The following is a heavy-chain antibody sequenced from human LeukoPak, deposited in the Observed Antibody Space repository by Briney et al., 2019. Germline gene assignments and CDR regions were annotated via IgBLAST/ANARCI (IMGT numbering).Heavy chain of an antibody. CDR3: ARDSGEYYYDSSGYFDY. D-gene: IGHD3-22*01. V-gene: IGHV1-2*02. J-gene: IGHJ4*02. Sequence: ASVKVSCKASGYTFTGYYMHWVRQAPGQGLEWMGWINPNSGGTNYAQKFQGRVTMTRYTSISTAYMELSSLRSEDTAVYYCARDSGEYYYDSSGYFDYWGQGTLVTVSS. CDR2: INPNSGGT. CDR1: GYTFTGYY.